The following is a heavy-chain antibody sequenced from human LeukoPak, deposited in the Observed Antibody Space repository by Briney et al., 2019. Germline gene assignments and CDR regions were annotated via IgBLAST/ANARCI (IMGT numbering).Heavy chain of an antibody. CDR1: GFTFNTYT. V-gene: IGHV3-21*01. CDR2: ISSSSSYI. Sequence: GGSLRLSCAASGFTFNTYTMNWVRQAPGKGLEWVSSISSSSSYIFYADSVKGRFTISRDNAKNSLYLQMNSLRAEDTAVYYCARDCSGGSCYSGFDYWGQGTLVTVSS. J-gene: IGHJ4*02. D-gene: IGHD2-15*01. CDR3: ARDCSGGSCYSGFDY.